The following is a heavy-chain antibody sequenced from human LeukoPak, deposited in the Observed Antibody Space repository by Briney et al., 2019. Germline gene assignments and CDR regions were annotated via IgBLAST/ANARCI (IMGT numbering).Heavy chain of an antibody. D-gene: IGHD2-21*02. Sequence: ASVKVSCKASGYTFTSYDINWVRQATGQGLEWMGWMNPNSGNTGYAQKFQGRVTMTRNTSISTAYMELSSLRSETTAVYYCARRGDWPYYYGMDVWGQGTTVTVSS. V-gene: IGHV1-8*01. J-gene: IGHJ6*02. CDR3: ARRGDWPYYYGMDV. CDR2: MNPNSGNT. CDR1: GYTFTSYD.